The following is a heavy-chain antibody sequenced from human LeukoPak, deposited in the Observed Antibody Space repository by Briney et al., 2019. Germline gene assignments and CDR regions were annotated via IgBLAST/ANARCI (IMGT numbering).Heavy chain of an antibody. CDR3: ARRHNWNDGDY. D-gene: IGHD1-1*01. CDR1: GGSISSYY. J-gene: IGHJ4*02. V-gene: IGHV4-39*01. Sequence: KPSETLSLTCTVSGGSISSYYWGWIRQPPGKGLEWIGSIYYSGSTYYNPSFKSRVTISVDTSKNQFSLKLSSVTAADTAVYYCARRHNWNDGDYWGQGTLVTVSS. CDR2: IYYSGST.